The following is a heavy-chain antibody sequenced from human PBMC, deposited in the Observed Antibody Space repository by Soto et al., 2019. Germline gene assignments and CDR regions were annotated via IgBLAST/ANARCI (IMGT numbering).Heavy chain of an antibody. CDR3: ARDYDKSGYDYFDP. CDR1: EYSFTGHY. D-gene: IGHD3-22*01. CDR2: IDPKSGDT. V-gene: IGHV1-2*02. J-gene: IGHJ5*02. Sequence: QVQLIQSGAEVKKPGASVTVSCKASEYSFTGHYLHWVRQAPGQGLEWMGWIDPKSGDTKYAPKFQDRVTMTRDTSISRAYMDLSSLRYDDTAAYYCARDYDKSGYDYFDPWGQGTLVTVFS.